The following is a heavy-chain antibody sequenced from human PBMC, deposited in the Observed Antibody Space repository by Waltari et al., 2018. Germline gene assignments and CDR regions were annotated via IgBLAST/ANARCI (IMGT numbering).Heavy chain of an antibody. CDR1: GGSISSSSYY. CDR3: ARPGCTNGVCYPIGSFDY. V-gene: IGHV4-39*01. Sequence: QLQLQESGPGLVKPSETLSLTCTVSGGSISSSSYYWGWIRQPPGKGLEWIGSIYYSGSTYYNPSLKGRVTISVDTSKNQFSLKLSSVTAADTAVYYCARPGCTNGVCYPIGSFDYWGQGTLVTVSS. J-gene: IGHJ4*02. CDR2: IYYSGST. D-gene: IGHD2-8*01.